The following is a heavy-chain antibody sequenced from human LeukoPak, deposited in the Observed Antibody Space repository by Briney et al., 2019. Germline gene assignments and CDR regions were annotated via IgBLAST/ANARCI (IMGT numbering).Heavy chain of an antibody. CDR2: LNPNTGGT. D-gene: IGHD1-7*01. Sequence: GASVKVSCKASGYTFTSYGISWVRQAPGHGLQWMGWLNPNTGGTRYARSFEGRVTMTRDTSIDTAYMDLSGLTSDDTATYYCAKSLAGTTVFWWFDPWGQGTVVTVSS. CDR3: AKSLAGTTVFWWFDP. CDR1: GYTFTSYG. J-gene: IGHJ5*02. V-gene: IGHV1-2*02.